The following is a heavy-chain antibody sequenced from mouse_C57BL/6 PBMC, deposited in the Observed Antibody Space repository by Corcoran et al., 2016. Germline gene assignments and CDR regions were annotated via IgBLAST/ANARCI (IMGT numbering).Heavy chain of an antibody. D-gene: IGHD1-1*01. CDR2: INTYSGVP. V-gene: IGHV9-3*01. CDR3: ARSTTVVAGDY. J-gene: IGHJ4*01. CDR1: GYTFTTYG. Sequence: QIQLVQSGPELKKPGETVKISCKASGYTFTTYGMSWVKQAPGKGLKWMGWINTYSGVPTYADDFKGRFAFSLETSASTAYLQINNLKNEDTATYFCARSTTVVAGDYWGQGTSVTVSS.